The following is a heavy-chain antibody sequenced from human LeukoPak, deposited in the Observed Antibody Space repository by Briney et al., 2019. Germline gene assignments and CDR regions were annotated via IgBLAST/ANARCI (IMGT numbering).Heavy chain of an antibody. D-gene: IGHD2-15*01. CDR2: IYYSGST. J-gene: IGHJ4*02. CDR3: ARSEDCSGGSCYTVTPPDY. Sequence: SSQTLSLTCTVSGGSISSGGYYWSWIRQHPGKGLEWIGHIYYSGSTYYNPSLKSRVTISVDTSKNQFSLKLSSVTAADTAVYYCARSEDCSGGSCYTVTPPDYWGQGTLVTVSS. V-gene: IGHV4-31*03. CDR1: GGSISSGGYY.